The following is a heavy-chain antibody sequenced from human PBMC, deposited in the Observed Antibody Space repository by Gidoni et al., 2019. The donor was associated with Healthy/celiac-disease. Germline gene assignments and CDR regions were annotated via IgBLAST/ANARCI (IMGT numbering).Heavy chain of an antibody. CDR1: GGSFSGYY. CDR2: INHSGST. J-gene: IGHJ1*01. V-gene: IGHV4-34*01. Sequence: QVQLQQWGAGLLKPSETLSLPCAVYGGSFSGYYRSRIRQPPGKGLEWIGEINHSGSTNYNPSLKSRVTISVDTAKNQFSLKLSSVTAADTAVYYCARVPPYYYDSSGYYYGPGGYFQHWGQGTLVTVSS. CDR3: ARVPPYYYDSSGYYYGPGGYFQH. D-gene: IGHD3-22*01.